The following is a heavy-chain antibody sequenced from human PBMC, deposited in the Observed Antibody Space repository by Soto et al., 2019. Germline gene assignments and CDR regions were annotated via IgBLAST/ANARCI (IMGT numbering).Heavy chain of an antibody. Sequence: QVHLVQSGAEVKKPGASVKVSCKASGYTFTSYGITWVRQAPGQGLEWMGWISAHNGNTDYAQKLQGRVIVTRDTSTSTAYMELRSLISVGTGVYYCARGRYGDYWGQGDLVTVSS. CDR1: GYTFTSYG. D-gene: IGHD1-1*01. CDR2: ISAHNGNT. CDR3: ARGRYGDY. J-gene: IGHJ4*02. V-gene: IGHV1-18*01.